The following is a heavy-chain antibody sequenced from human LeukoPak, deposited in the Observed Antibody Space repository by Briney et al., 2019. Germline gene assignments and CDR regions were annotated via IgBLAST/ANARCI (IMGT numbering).Heavy chain of an antibody. J-gene: IGHJ6*03. Sequence: SETLSLTCTISGDSISRNNYFWGWIRQPPGKGLGWIVSMSYSGRTYYNPSLKSRVTISVDTSKNQFSLKLSSVTAADTAVYYCARVSSLFYGDYVHYYYYYYMDVWGKGTTVTVSS. D-gene: IGHD4-17*01. CDR2: MSYSGRT. CDR3: ARVSSLFYGDYVHYYYYYYMDV. CDR1: GDSISRNNYF. V-gene: IGHV4-39*07.